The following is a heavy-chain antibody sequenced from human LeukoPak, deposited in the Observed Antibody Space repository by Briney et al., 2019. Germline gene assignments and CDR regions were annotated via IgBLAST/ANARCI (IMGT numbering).Heavy chain of an antibody. J-gene: IGHJ4*02. CDR2: IYTSGNT. D-gene: IGHD6-19*01. V-gene: IGHV4-4*07. Sequence: PSETLSLTCIVSGASISSYYWTWIRQPAGKGLEWIGRIYTSGNTDYNPSLKSRVTMSVDTSKNQFSLRLRSVTAADTAVYYCARASYSSGWYETLSNWGQGTLVTVSS. CDR1: GASISSYY. CDR3: ARASYSSGWYETLSN.